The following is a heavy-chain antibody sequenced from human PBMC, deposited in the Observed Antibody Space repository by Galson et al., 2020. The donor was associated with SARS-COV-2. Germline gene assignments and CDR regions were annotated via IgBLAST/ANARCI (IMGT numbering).Heavy chain of an antibody. CDR2: MSSHSAGGTK. CDR3: TAPSGGGWLFDH. Sequence: TGGSLRLSCAASGFVFGYRYMNWVRQAPGKGLEWVGRMSSHSAGGTKDYAAPVKGRFTIFRDDSTDTLYLEMNSLNTEDTAIYYCTAPSGGGWLFDHWGQGTLVTVSS. V-gene: IGHV3-15*01. D-gene: IGHD3-22*01. CDR1: GFVFGYRY. J-gene: IGHJ4*02.